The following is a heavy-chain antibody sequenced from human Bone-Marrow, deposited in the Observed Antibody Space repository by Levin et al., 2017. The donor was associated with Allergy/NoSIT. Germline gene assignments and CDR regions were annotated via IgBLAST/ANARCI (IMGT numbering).Heavy chain of an antibody. J-gene: IGHJ5*02. CDR2: ISTGSRTI. Sequence: LSLTCAASGFTFSDFFMSWIRQAPGKGLEWLSYISTGSRTIYYADSVRGRFTISRDNAQNSLYLQMNSLRAEDTAVYYCTRAKRKDVGGSGWFDPWGQGTLVTVSS. V-gene: IGHV3-11*01. D-gene: IGHD2-15*01. CDR3: TRAKRKDVGGSGWFDP. CDR1: GFTFSDFF.